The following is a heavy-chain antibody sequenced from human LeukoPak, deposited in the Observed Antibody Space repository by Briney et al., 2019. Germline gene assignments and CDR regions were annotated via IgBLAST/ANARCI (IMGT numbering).Heavy chain of an antibody. D-gene: IGHD4-17*01. CDR2: IGYSGTT. V-gene: IGHV4-39*01. CDR3: ATAPNRDYEDF. Sequence: SETLSFTCSVSGGSINSLSHYWGWIRQSPKRGLEWIGIIGYSGTTYYNPSLKSRVTIAADTSKNQFSLRITSVTAADTAVYFCATAPNRDYEDFWGQGTLITVSS. CDR1: GGSINSLSHY. J-gene: IGHJ4*02.